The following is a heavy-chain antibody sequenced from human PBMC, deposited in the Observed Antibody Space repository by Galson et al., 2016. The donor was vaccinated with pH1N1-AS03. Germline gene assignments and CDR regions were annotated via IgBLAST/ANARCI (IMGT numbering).Heavy chain of an antibody. Sequence: QSGAEVKKPGESLKISCKGSGYSFPSHWIAWVRQVPGKGLEWMGIIYPSDSDTRYNSSFQGQVTISADTSISTAYLQWNSLKASDTAIYYCARWSNDYGSYWGQGTLVTASS. CDR2: IYPSDSDT. V-gene: IGHV5-51*01. CDR1: GYSFPSHW. D-gene: IGHD4-17*01. J-gene: IGHJ4*02. CDR3: ARWSNDYGSY.